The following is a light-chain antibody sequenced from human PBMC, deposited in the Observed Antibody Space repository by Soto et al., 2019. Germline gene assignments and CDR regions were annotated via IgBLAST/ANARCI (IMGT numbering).Light chain of an antibody. V-gene: IGLV2-14*01. CDR2: EVR. CDR1: SSDVGGYNY. CDR3: SSFTSKSTLI. Sequence: QSALTQPPSASGSPGQSVAISCTGTSSDVGGYNYVSWYQQHPGKAPRLIFYEVRHRPSGIPLRFSASKSGNTASLTISGLQAEDEAHYYCSSFTSKSTLIFGGGTKLTVL. J-gene: IGLJ2*01.